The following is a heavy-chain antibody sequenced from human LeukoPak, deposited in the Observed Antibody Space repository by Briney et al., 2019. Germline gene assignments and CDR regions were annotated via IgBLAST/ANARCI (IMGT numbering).Heavy chain of an antibody. Sequence: GGSLRLSCAASRFTFSNFALIWVRQAPGKGLEWVSITNDGGGNTYYADSVKGRFTISRDKSKNTLYLQMNSLRAEDTAIYYCAKLIHPYTSGWYPFDSWGQGTLVTVSS. D-gene: IGHD6-13*01. CDR1: RFTFSNFA. CDR3: AKLIHPYTSGWYPFDS. CDR2: TNDGGGNT. V-gene: IGHV3-23*01. J-gene: IGHJ4*02.